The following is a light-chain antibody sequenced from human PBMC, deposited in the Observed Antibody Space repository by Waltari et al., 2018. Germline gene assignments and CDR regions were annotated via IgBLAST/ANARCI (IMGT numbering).Light chain of an antibody. CDR2: WAS. V-gene: IGKV4-1*01. CDR3: QQYNDAPLT. Sequence: DIVMTQSPDSLAVSLGERATINCKSSQSVLSSSNNKDYLAWYQHKPGQPPKLLISWASTRESGVPDRLSGSGSRTDFTLTISSLQAEDVADYYCQQYNDAPLTFGGGTKLEIK. J-gene: IGKJ4*01. CDR1: QSVLSSSNNKDY.